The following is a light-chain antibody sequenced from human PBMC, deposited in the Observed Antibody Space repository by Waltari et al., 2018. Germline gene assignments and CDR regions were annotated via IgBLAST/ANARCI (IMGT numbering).Light chain of an antibody. CDR2: GAS. J-gene: IGKJ4*01. CDR3: QQSYSRPLT. CDR1: QSMSNY. Sequence: DIQMTRSPSSLSASVGDRVTTTCRASQSMSNYLNWYQQKPGKAPKLLIYGASSLQSGVPSRFSGSGSGTDFTLTISSLQPEDFGTYYCQQSYSRPLTFGGGTKVEIK. V-gene: IGKV1-39*01.